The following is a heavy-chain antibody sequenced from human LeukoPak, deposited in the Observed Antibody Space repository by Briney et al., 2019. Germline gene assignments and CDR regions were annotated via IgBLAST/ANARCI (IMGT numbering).Heavy chain of an antibody. CDR2: IYYSGST. J-gene: IGHJ4*02. CDR1: GGSISSYY. Sequence: PSETLSLTCTVSGGSISSYYWSWIRQPPGKGLEWIGYIYYSGSTNYNPSLKSRVTISVDTSKNQFSLKLSSVTAADTAVYYCARSYDSSGYYVHWGQGTLVTVSS. V-gene: IGHV4-59*08. CDR3: ARSYDSSGYYVH. D-gene: IGHD3-22*01.